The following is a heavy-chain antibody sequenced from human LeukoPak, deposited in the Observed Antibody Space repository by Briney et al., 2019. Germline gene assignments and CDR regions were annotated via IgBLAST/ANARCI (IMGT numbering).Heavy chain of an antibody. V-gene: IGHV3-21*01. CDR1: GFTFSSYS. J-gene: IGHJ4*02. D-gene: IGHD3-16*02. CDR2: ISSSSSYI. CDR3: ARSRELGELSSDY. Sequence: PGGSLRLSCAASGFTFSSYSMNWVRQAPGKGLEWVSSISSSSSYIYYADSVQGRFTISRDNTKNSLYLQMNSLRAEDTAVYYCARSRELGELSSDYGGQGTLVTASS.